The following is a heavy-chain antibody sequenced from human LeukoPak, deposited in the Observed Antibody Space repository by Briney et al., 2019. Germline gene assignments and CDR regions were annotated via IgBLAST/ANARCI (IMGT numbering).Heavy chain of an antibody. Sequence: GGSLRLSCAASGFSFDAYAMHWVRQALGKGLEWVSLITGDGSSTYYADSVKGRFTISRDNNKNSLYLQMNSLRAEDTAVYYCASTTIAEAGTRGGYFDYWGQGTLVTVSS. V-gene: IGHV3-43*02. CDR3: ASTTIAEAGTRGGYFDY. J-gene: IGHJ4*02. D-gene: IGHD6-13*01. CDR2: ITGDGSST. CDR1: GFSFDAYA.